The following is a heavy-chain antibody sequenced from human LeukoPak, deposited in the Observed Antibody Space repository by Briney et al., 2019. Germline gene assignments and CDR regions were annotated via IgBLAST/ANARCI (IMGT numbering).Heavy chain of an antibody. V-gene: IGHV3-30*18. CDR2: ISYDGSNK. CDR1: GFTFSSYG. D-gene: IGHD3-9*01. CDR3: AKDSTGSIDY. J-gene: IGHJ4*02. Sequence: GGSLRLSCAASGFTFSSYGMHWVRQAPGKGLEWVAVISYDGSNKYYADSVKGRFTISRDNSKNTLYLQMNSLRAEDTAVYYCAKDSTGSIDYWGQETLVTVSS.